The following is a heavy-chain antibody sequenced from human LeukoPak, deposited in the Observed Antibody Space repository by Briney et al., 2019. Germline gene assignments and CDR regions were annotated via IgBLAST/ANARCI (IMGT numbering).Heavy chain of an antibody. J-gene: IGHJ4*02. CDR1: GGSISRDNW. CDR3: ARVVTGRYDY. V-gene: IGHV4-4*02. Sequence: SETLSLTCAVSGGSISRDNWWSWVRQPPGKGLEWIGEIYHGGDTYYNPSLKSRVTMSVDKSKNQFSLRLSSVTAADTAVYYCARVVTGRYDYWGQGTLVTVSS. D-gene: IGHD3-9*01. CDR2: IYHGGDT.